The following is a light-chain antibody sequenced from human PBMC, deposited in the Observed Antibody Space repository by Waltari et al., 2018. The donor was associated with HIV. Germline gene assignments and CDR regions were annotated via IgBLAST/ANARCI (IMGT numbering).Light chain of an antibody. CDR2: DAS. J-gene: IGKJ1*01. CDR1: QDISNY. CDR3: QQYDNLLTWT. Sequence: EIQMTQSQSSLSASVGDRVTITCQASQDISNYLNWYQQKPGKAPKLLSYDASNLETGVPSRFSGSGSGTDFTFTISSLQPEDIATYYCQQYDNLLTWTFGQGTKVEIK. V-gene: IGKV1-33*01.